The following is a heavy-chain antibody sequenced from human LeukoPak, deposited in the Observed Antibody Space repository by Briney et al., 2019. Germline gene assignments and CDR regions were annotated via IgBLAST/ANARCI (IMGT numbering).Heavy chain of an antibody. CDR3: ARGRGDSSSWYFDY. J-gene: IGHJ4*02. V-gene: IGHV3-74*01. CDR1: GFTFSSYW. CDR2: INGDGSST. Sequence: GGSLRLSCAASGFTFSSYWMHWVRQAPGKGLVWVSRINGDGSSTNYADSVKGRFTISRDNGKNTLYLQMSSLRAEDTAVHSCARGRGDSSSWYFDYWGQGSPVTVSS. D-gene: IGHD6-13*01.